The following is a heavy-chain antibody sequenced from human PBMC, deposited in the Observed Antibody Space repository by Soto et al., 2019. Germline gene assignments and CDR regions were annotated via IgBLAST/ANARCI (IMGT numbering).Heavy chain of an antibody. Sequence: SETLSLTCTVSGDSVSSGSNYWSWIRQSPGRGLEWIGYIIDSGNTNYNPSLKSRVIISVDTSKNQFSLKVNSVTTADTAVYYCARDKVRWAWFDPWAQGMLVTVSS. CDR2: IIDSGNT. CDR1: GDSVSSGSNY. V-gene: IGHV4-61*01. J-gene: IGHJ5*02. D-gene: IGHD3-16*01. CDR3: ARDKVRWAWFDP.